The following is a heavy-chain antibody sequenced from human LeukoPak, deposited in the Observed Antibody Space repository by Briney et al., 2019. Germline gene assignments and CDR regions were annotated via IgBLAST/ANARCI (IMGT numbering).Heavy chain of an antibody. Sequence: GGSLRLSCPASGFTFSSYAMHWVRQAPGKGLEWVAVISYDGSNKYYADSVKGRFTISRDNSKNTLYLQMNSLRAEDTAVYYCARVCSSTSCSQGAADYWGQGTLVTVSS. CDR3: ARVCSSTSCSQGAADY. V-gene: IGHV3-30-3*01. CDR1: GFTFSSYA. J-gene: IGHJ4*02. D-gene: IGHD2-2*01. CDR2: ISYDGSNK.